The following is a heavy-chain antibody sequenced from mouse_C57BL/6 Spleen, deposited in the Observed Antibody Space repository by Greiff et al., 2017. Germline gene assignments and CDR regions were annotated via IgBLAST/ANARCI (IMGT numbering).Heavy chain of an antibody. CDR2: IRYDGSN. CDR3: ASPGSSLGPGFAC. J-gene: IGHJ3*01. CDR1: GYSITSGYY. V-gene: IGHV3-6*01. D-gene: IGHD1-1*01. Sequence: EVHLVESGPGLVKPSQSLSLTCSVTGYSITSGYYWNWIRQFPGNKLEWMGYIRYDGSNNYNPSLKNRISITRDTSKNQFFLKLNSVTTEDTATYYGASPGSSLGPGFACWGQGTLVTVAA.